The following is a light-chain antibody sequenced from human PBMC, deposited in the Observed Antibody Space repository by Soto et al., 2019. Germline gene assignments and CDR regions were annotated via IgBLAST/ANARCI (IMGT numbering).Light chain of an antibody. CDR2: EVS. J-gene: IGLJ1*01. CDR1: SSEVGGYNY. V-gene: IGLV2-8*01. Sequence: QSALTQPPSASGSPGQSVTISCTGTSSEVGGYNYVSWYQQHPGKAPKLMIYEVSKRPSGVPDRFSGSKSGNTASLTVSGLQAEDEADYYCSSYGGSNNLRHVLGTGTKLTVL. CDR3: SSYGGSNNLRHV.